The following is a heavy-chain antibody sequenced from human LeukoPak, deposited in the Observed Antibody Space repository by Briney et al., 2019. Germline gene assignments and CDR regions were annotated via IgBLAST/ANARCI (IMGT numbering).Heavy chain of an antibody. CDR2: MNPNSGNT. CDR3: ARESETGYYYYMDV. J-gene: IGHJ6*03. V-gene: IGHV1-8*03. Sequence: GASVKVSCKASGYTFTSYDINWVRQATGQGLEWMGWMNPNSGNTGYAQKFQGRVTITRNTSISTAYMELSSLRSEDTAVYYCARESETGYYYYMDVWGKGTTVTVSS. D-gene: IGHD3-3*01. CDR1: GYTFTSYD.